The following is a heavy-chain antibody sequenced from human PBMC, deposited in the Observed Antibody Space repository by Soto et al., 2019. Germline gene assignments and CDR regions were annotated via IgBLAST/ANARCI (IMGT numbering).Heavy chain of an antibody. CDR2: ISGYNGNT. Sequence: QGQLVQSGAEVKKPGASVKVSCKASGYTFTNSVRVGVRQAPGQGLKWMGWISGYNGNTNYAQKFQGRVTMTTDTSTSTGFLDLRSLRSDDTAVYYCARCTHGSTTCYGRLDIWGQGTMVTVSS. V-gene: IGHV1-18*01. D-gene: IGHD2-2*01. CDR3: ARCTHGSTTCYGRLDI. CDR1: GYTFTNSV. J-gene: IGHJ3*02.